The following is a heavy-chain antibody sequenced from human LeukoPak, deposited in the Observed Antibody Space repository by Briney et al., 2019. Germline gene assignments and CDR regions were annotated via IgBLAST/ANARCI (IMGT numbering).Heavy chain of an antibody. CDR3: ARARSWYGRFDY. CDR1: GGSFSGYY. D-gene: IGHD6-13*01. J-gene: IGHJ4*02. CDR2: INHSGST. Sequence: SETLSLTCAVYGGSFSGYYWSWIRQPPGQGLEWIGEINHSGSTNYNPSLKSRVTTSVDASKNQFSLKLSSVTAADTAVYYCARARSWYGRFDYWGQGTLVTVSS. V-gene: IGHV4-34*01.